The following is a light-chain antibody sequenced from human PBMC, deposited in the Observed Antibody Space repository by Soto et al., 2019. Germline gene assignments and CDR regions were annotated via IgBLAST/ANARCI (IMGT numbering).Light chain of an antibody. CDR2: DVI. CDR3: SSFITSSTLV. J-gene: IGLJ2*01. Sequence: QSALTQPASVSGSPGQSITISCTGTSSDIGGYNFVSWYQQYPGNAPKLMIYDVINRPSGVSNRFSGSKSGNTASLTISGLQAEDEADYYCSSFITSSTLVFGGGTKLTVL. CDR1: SSDIGGYNF. V-gene: IGLV2-14*01.